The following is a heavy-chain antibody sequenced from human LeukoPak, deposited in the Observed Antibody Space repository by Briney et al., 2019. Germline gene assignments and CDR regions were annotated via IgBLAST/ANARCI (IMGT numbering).Heavy chain of an antibody. CDR3: ARGPQVSSGWFLFDY. CDR2: INPHSGGT. D-gene: IGHD6-19*01. V-gene: IGHV1-2*02. Sequence: ASVKVPCKASGYTFTGYYIHWVRQAPGQGLEWMGWINPHSGGTNYAQKFQGRVTMTRDTSISTAYMELSRLRSDDTAVYYCARGPQVSSGWFLFDYWGQGTLVTVSS. J-gene: IGHJ4*02. CDR1: GYTFTGYY.